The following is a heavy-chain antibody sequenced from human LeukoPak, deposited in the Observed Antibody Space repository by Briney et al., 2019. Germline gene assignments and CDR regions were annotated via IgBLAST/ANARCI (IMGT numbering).Heavy chain of an antibody. CDR2: ISAYNGNT. J-gene: IGHJ4*02. CDR3: ARNSRVDTAMVF. CDR1: GYTFISYG. D-gene: IGHD5-18*01. Sequence: ASVKVSCKASGYTFISYGISWVRQAPGQGLEWMGWISAYNGNTNYAQKLQGRVTMTTDTSTSTAYMELRSLRSDDAAVYYCARNSRVDTAMVFWGQGTLVTVSS. V-gene: IGHV1-18*01.